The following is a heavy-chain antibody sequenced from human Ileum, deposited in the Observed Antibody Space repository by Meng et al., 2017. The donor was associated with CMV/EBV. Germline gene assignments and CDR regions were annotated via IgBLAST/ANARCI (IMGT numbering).Heavy chain of an antibody. CDR1: GFPFSDHY. CDR3: VRGPAGRGAPAGSLIYFFPMDV. J-gene: IGHJ6*02. CDR2: SRNKANSYTT. D-gene: IGHD3-10*01. V-gene: IGHV3-72*01. Sequence: GESLKISCTASGFPFSDHYMEWVRQAPGKGLEWLGRSRNKANSYTTEYAAAGKGRFTISRDESKNSLYIQMSSLKTEDTAVYYCVRGPAGRGAPAGSLIYFFPMDVWGQGTTVTVSS.